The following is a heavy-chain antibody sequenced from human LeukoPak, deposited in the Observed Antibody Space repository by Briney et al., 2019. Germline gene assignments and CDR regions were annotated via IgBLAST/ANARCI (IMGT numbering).Heavy chain of an antibody. J-gene: IGHJ6*02. CDR1: GGSISSYY. CDR3: ARLKATMVRGVIIPPNQNYYYYGMDV. D-gene: IGHD3-10*01. Sequence: PSETLSLTCTVSGGSISSYYWSWIRQPPGKGLEWIGYIYYSGSTNYNPSLKSRVTISVGTSKNQFSLKLSSVTAADTAVYYCARLKATMVRGVIIPPNQNYYYYGMDVWGQGTTVTVSS. V-gene: IGHV4-59*08. CDR2: IYYSGST.